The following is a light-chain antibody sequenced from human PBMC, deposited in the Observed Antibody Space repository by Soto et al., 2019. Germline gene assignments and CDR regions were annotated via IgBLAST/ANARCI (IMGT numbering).Light chain of an antibody. CDR3: QQCRNWPLT. CDR2: DAS. V-gene: IGKV3-15*01. Sequence: IVMTQSPATLSLSPGEGATLSCKASQNVYNNLAWYQQRPGQPPRLLIYDASTRATGISARFSGSGYGTEFTLTISSLQSEDCAVYFCQQCRNWPLTFGGGTKVEIK. CDR1: QNVYNN. J-gene: IGKJ4*01.